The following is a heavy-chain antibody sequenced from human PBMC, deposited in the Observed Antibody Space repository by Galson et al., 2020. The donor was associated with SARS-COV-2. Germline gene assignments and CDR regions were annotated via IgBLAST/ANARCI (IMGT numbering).Heavy chain of an antibody. CDR2: IYSEGSST. D-gene: IGHD3-16*01. J-gene: IGHJ4*02. CDR3: ARGDMRNDYFDY. CDR1: GFTFSSYW. Sequence: GGSLRLSCAASGFTFSSYWMHWVRQAPGKGLVWVSRIYSEGSSTSYADSVKGRFTISGDNAKITLYLQMNSLRAEDTAVYYCARGDMRNDYFDYWGQGTLVTVSS. V-gene: IGHV3-74*01.